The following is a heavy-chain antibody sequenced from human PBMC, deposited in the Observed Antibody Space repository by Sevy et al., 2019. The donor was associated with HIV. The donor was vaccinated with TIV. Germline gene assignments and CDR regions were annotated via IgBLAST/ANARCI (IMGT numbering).Heavy chain of an antibody. Sequence: GGSLRLSCAASGFSFSGYRMHWVRQAPGKGLEWVAVISYDGRNNKYNADSVKGRFTISRDNSKNTLYLQMNSLRAEDTAIYYCARDRGEILSSAFDYWGQGTLVTVSS. V-gene: IGHV3-30*03. J-gene: IGHJ4*02. CDR1: GFSFSGYR. CDR3: ARDRGEILSSAFDY. D-gene: IGHD3-16*01. CDR2: ISYDGRNNK.